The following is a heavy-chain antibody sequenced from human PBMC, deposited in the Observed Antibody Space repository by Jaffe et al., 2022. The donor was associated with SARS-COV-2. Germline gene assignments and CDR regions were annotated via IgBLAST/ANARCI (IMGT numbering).Heavy chain of an antibody. CDR1: GGSISSYY. D-gene: IGHD3-16*01. Sequence: QVQLQESGPGLVKPSETLSLTCTVSGGSISSYYWSWIRQPPGKGLEWIGYIYYSGSTNYNPSLKSRVTISVDTSKNQFSLKLSSVTAADTAVYYCARARLPFDPTIAPLFDPWGQGTLVTVSS. V-gene: IGHV4-59*01. CDR3: ARARLPFDPTIAPLFDP. CDR2: IYYSGST. J-gene: IGHJ5*02.